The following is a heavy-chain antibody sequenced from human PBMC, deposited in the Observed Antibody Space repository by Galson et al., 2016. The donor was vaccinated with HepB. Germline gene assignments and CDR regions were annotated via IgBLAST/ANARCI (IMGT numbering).Heavy chain of an antibody. D-gene: IGHD3-22*01. CDR2: ISGGGGNT. J-gene: IGHJ6*02. CDR3: AKVTTMIVVYYYAMDV. CDR1: GFTFSTYA. V-gene: IGHV3-23*01. Sequence: SCAASGFTFSTYAMNWVRQAPGKGLEWVSGISGGGGNTYYADSVKGRFTISKDNSKNTLYLQMHSLRAEDTAVYYCAKVTTMIVVYYYAMDVWGQGTTVTVSS.